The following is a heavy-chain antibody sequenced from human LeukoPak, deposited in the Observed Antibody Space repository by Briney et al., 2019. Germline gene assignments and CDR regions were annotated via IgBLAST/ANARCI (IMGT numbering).Heavy chain of an antibody. J-gene: IGHJ6*02. CDR2: IIPIFGTA. Sequence: ASVKVSCKASGGXFSSYAISWVRQAPGQGLEWMGGIIPIFGTANYAQKFQGRVTITADESTSTAYMELSSLRSEDTAVYYCARSGPYNWNDYYGMDVWGQGTTVTVSS. CDR3: ARSGPYNWNDYYGMDV. CDR1: GGXFSSYA. V-gene: IGHV1-69*01. D-gene: IGHD1-1*01.